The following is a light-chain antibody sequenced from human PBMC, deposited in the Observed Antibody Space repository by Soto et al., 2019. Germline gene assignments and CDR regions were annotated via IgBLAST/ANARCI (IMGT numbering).Light chain of an antibody. J-gene: IGKJ1*01. CDR3: QQYNNWPQT. Sequence: IGMTQSPATLSVSPGERATLSCRASQSVSSKLAWYQQKPGQAPRLLIYGASTRATGIPARFSGSGSGTEFTLTISSLQSEDFAVYYCQQYNNWPQTFGQGTKVDIK. CDR1: QSVSSK. CDR2: GAS. V-gene: IGKV3-15*01.